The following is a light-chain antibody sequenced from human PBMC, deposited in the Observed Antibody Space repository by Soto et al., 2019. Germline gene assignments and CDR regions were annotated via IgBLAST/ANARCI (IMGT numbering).Light chain of an antibody. Sequence: EIVLTQPPCTLSLSPGERATLSCRASQSISSNYLAWYQQKPGQAPRLLIYGASTRATGIPDRFSGSGSGTDFTLTISRLEPEDFAVYHCQQYDDSMTFGQGAKVDIK. J-gene: IGKJ1*01. CDR3: QQYDDSMT. V-gene: IGKV3-20*01. CDR1: QSISSNY. CDR2: GAS.